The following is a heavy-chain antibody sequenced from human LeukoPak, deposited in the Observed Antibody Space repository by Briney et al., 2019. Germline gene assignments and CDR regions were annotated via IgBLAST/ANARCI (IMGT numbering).Heavy chain of an antibody. J-gene: IGHJ4*02. V-gene: IGHV3-49*04. D-gene: IGHD1-1*01. Sequence: GGSLRLSCAASGFIFSNAWMNWVRQAPGKGLEWVGFIRSKAYGETADYAASVKGRFTISRDDSKAIAYLQMNSLKTEDTAVYHCTRDRGAYNLYDYWGQGTLVTVSS. CDR1: GFIFSNAW. CDR3: TRDRGAYNLYDY. CDR2: IRSKAYGETA.